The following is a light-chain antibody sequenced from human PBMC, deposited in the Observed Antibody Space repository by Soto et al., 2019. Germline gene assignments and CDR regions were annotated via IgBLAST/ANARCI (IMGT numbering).Light chain of an antibody. J-gene: IGLJ1*01. CDR1: SSDVGSYNR. V-gene: IGLV2-18*02. CDR3: SSFIISSTYV. Sequence: SVLTQPPSVSGAPGQSVAISCTGTSSDVGSYNRVAWYQQSPGTAPKLMIYEVSNRPSGVPDRFSGSKSGNTASLTISGLHADDEADYYCSSFIISSTYVFGTGTKVTVL. CDR2: EVS.